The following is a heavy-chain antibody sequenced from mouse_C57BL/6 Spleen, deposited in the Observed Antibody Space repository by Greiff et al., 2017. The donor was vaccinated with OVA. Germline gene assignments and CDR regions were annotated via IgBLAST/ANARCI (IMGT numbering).Heavy chain of an antibody. J-gene: IGHJ3*01. CDR1: GYAFNNYL. D-gene: IGHD4-1*01. V-gene: IGHV1-54*01. CDR3: ARGPGPFAY. CDR2: INPGSGGT. Sequence: QVQLQQSGAELVRPGTSVKVSCKASGYAFNNYLIEWVKQRPGQGLEWIGVINPGSGGTNYNEKFKGKATLTADKSSSTAYMQLSSLTSEDSAVYFCARGPGPFAYWGQGTLVTVSA.